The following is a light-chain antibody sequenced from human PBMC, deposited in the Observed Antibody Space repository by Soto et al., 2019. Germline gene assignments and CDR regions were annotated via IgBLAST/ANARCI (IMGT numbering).Light chain of an antibody. J-gene: IGKJ1*01. CDR2: KAS. CDR1: QSISSW. V-gene: IGKV1-5*03. Sequence: DIQMTQSPSTLSASVGDRVTITCRASQSISSWLAWYQQKPGKAPKLLIYKASSLERGVPSRFSGSGSGTELTLNISSLQPDDFATYYCQQYNSYWTFGQGTKVEIK. CDR3: QQYNSYWT.